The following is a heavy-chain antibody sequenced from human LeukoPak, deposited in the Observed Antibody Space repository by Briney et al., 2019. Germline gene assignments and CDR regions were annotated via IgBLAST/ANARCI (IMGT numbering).Heavy chain of an antibody. Sequence: SETLSLTCAVYGASYNAYYWSWIRQPPGKGLEWIGDIDHRGTATYNPSLKSRLTISADASKNQFSLKLNSVTDADTAVYYCAVGITILGVAASFDSWGQGTLVIVSS. J-gene: IGHJ4*02. V-gene: IGHV4-34*01. CDR2: IDHRGTA. D-gene: IGHD3-3*01. CDR1: GASYNAYY. CDR3: AVGITILGVAASFDS.